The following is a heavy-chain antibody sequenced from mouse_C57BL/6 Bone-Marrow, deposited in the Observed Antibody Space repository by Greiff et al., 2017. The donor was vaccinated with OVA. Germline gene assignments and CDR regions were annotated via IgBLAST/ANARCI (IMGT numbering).Heavy chain of an antibody. CDR3: TRDGTTAPYFGY. CDR1: GYTFTDYE. D-gene: IGHD1-2*01. V-gene: IGHV1-15*01. J-gene: IGHJ2*01. Sequence: VQLQQSGAELVRPGASVTLSCKASGYTFTDYEMHWVKQTPVHGLEWIGAIDPETGGTAYNQKFKGKAILTADKSSSTAYMELRSLTSEDSAVYYCTRDGTTAPYFGYWGQGTTLTVSS. CDR2: IDPETGGT.